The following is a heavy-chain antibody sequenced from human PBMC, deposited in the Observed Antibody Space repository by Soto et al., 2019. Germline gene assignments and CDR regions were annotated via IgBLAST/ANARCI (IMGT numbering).Heavy chain of an antibody. V-gene: IGHV3-30*18. CDR3: AKSATVPAAIAY. CDR1: GFTFSSYG. Sequence: PGGSLRLSCAASGFTFSSYGMHWVRQAPGKGLEWVAVISYDGSNKYYADSVKGRFTISRDNSKNTLYLQMNSLRADDTAVYYCAKSATVPAAIAYWGQGTLVTVSS. J-gene: IGHJ4*02. CDR2: ISYDGSNK. D-gene: IGHD2-2*02.